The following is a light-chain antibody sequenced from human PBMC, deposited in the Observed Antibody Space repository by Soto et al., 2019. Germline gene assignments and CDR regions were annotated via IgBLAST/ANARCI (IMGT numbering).Light chain of an antibody. J-gene: IGKJ1*01. CDR1: QSVSGN. Sequence: EILFNPAPFTLSFSPAIIATLSCWASQSVSGNLAWYQQKPGQAPRLLIYGVPDRATGIPARFSGSGFGTEFTLTISSLQSEDFALYYCQQYNYWPGTFGQGTKVDIK. CDR2: GVP. CDR3: QQYNYWPGT. V-gene: IGKV3-15*01.